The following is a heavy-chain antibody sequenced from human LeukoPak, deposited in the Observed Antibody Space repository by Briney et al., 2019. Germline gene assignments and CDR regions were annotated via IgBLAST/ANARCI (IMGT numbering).Heavy chain of an antibody. CDR3: AKEHLWFGELLYAFDI. CDR1: GFTFNNYP. CDR2: ISWNSGSI. D-gene: IGHD3-10*01. J-gene: IGHJ3*02. V-gene: IGHV3-9*01. Sequence: GGSLRLSCAASGFTFNNYPLNWVRQAPGKGLEWVSGISWNSGSIGYADSVKGRFTISRDNAKNSLYLQMNSLRAEDTALYYCAKEHLWFGELLYAFDIWGQGTMVTVSS.